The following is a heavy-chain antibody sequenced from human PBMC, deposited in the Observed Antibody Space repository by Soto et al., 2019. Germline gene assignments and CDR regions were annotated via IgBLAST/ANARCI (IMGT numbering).Heavy chain of an antibody. CDR1: GGSISSSSYY. CDR2: IYYSGST. J-gene: IGHJ4*02. V-gene: IGHV4-39*01. CDR3: ARHSHVDMVATTNFDY. D-gene: IGHD5-12*01. Sequence: SETLSLTCTVSGGSISSSSYYWGWIRQPPGKGLEWIGSIYYSGSTYYNPSLKSRVTISVDTSKNQFSLKLSSVTAADTAVYYCARHSHVDMVATTNFDYWGQGTLVTVSS.